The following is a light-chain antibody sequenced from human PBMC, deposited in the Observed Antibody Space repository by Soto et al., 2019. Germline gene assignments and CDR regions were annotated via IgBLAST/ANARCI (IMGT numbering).Light chain of an antibody. Sequence: QSVLTQPPSVSGAPGQRVTISCTGSSSNIGAGYDVHWYQQLPGTAPKLLIYGNSNRPSGVPDRFSGSKSGTSASLAITGLQAEDEADYYCLSYDSSLSGPYYVFGTGTKVTVL. CDR2: GNS. V-gene: IGLV1-40*01. CDR1: SSNIGAGYD. CDR3: LSYDSSLSGPYYV. J-gene: IGLJ1*01.